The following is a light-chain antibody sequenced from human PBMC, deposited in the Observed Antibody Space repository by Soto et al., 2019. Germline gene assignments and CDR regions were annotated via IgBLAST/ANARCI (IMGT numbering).Light chain of an antibody. CDR1: QGIRHY. CDR2: GAS. J-gene: IGKJ5*01. Sequence: DIQFTQSPSFLSASVGARVTITCRASQGIRHYLAWYQQKPGKAPSLLMYGASTLQSGVPSRFSGSGSGTEFTLTISSLQPEDVATYFCQQVYGHPPAFGPGTRLEI. CDR3: QQVYGHPPA. V-gene: IGKV1-9*01.